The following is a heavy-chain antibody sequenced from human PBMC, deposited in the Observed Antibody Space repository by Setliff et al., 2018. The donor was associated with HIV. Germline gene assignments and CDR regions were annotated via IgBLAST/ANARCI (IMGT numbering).Heavy chain of an antibody. J-gene: IGHJ6*03. D-gene: IGHD3-3*01. Sequence: SETLSLTCSVSGGCIDRSNYYWGWIRQSPGKGLEWIGNIHYSGSTYYNSSLKSRVTISVDTSTNRFSLRLNSVTAADTAVYYCVRRVYDFWSGLVGYSYYMDVWGKGTTVTVSS. V-gene: IGHV4-39*01. CDR3: VRRVYDFWSGLVGYSYYMDV. CDR1: GGCIDRSNYY. CDR2: IHYSGST.